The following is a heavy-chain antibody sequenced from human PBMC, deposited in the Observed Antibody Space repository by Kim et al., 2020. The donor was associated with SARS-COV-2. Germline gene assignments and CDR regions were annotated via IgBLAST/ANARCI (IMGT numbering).Heavy chain of an antibody. D-gene: IGHD3-3*01. CDR1: GGSISSSSYY. CDR2: IYYSGST. Sequence: SETLSLTCTVSGGSISSSSYYWGWIRQPPGKGLEWIGSIYYSGSTYYNPSLKSRVTISVDTSKNQFSLKLSSVTAADTAVYYCARDHVITIFGVVIIPTYYYGMDVWGQGTTVTVSS. V-gene: IGHV4-39*07. J-gene: IGHJ6*02. CDR3: ARDHVITIFGVVIIPTYYYGMDV.